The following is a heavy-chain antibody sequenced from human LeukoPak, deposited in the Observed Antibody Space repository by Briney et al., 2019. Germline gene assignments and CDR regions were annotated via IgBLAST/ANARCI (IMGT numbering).Heavy chain of an antibody. CDR2: IYYSGCT. Sequence: SETLSLTCTVSGGSMSSYYWSWIRQPPGKGLEWIGYIYYSGCTNYNPSLKSRVTISVDTSKNQFSLKLSSVTAADTAVYYCARGGGYYDSTGPFDYWGQGTLVTVSS. V-gene: IGHV4-59*01. CDR3: ARGGGYYDSTGPFDY. J-gene: IGHJ4*02. CDR1: GGSMSSYY. D-gene: IGHD3-22*01.